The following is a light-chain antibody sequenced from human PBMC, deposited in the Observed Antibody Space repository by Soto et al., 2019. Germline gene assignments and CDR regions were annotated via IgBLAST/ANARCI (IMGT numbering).Light chain of an antibody. CDR2: AAS. CDR3: QQSYTTPVT. J-gene: IGKJ3*01. CDR1: QSISSY. Sequence: DIPMTQSPSSLSASVGDRVTITCRASQSISSYLNWYQQKPGKAPELLIYAASSLQSGVPSRFSGSGSGTDFTLTISSLQPEDFATYYCQQSYTTPVTFGPGTKVDIK. V-gene: IGKV1-39*01.